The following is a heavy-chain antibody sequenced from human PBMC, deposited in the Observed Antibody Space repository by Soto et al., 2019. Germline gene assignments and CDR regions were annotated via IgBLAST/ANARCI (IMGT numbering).Heavy chain of an antibody. D-gene: IGHD3-10*01. CDR1: GFDFSNFD. CDR2: IVASGDRT. Sequence: EVQILETGGGLVQPGGSLRLSCAASGFDFSNFDMTWVRQTPGKGLEWVSFIVASGDRTKYADSVKGRFTISRDNSKNTLFLQMNSLRVEDTAVYYCVKGGWLDNWGQGTLVTVSS. CDR3: VKGGWLDN. J-gene: IGHJ4*02. V-gene: IGHV3-23*01.